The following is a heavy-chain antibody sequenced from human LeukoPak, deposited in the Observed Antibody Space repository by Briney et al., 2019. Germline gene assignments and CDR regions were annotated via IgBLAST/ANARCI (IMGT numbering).Heavy chain of an antibody. CDR3: ARLRGYCSSTSCYIDY. D-gene: IGHD2-2*02. CDR2: IKHDASEK. CDR1: GFTFRTHW. J-gene: IGHJ4*02. V-gene: IGHV3-7*03. Sequence: GGSLRLSCAASGFTFRTHWMSWVRQTPGKGLEWVANIKHDASEKYYVDSVKGRFTISRDNAQNSFFLQMNSLRAEDTAVYYCARLRGYCSSTSCYIDYWGQGTLVTVSS.